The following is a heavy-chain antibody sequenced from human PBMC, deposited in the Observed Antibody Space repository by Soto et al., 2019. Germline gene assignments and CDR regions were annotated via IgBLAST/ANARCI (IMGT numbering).Heavy chain of an antibody. Sequence: QLQLQESGSGLVKPSQTLSLTCAVSGGSISSGGYSWSWIRQPPGKGLGWIAYIYHSGSTYYNPSLKSRVTITVDRSKNQFSLKLSSVTAADTAVYYCASTYNWNYGVDYWGQGTLVTVSS. CDR1: GGSISSGGYS. J-gene: IGHJ4*02. CDR3: ASTYNWNYGVDY. D-gene: IGHD1-7*01. V-gene: IGHV4-30-2*01. CDR2: IYHSGST.